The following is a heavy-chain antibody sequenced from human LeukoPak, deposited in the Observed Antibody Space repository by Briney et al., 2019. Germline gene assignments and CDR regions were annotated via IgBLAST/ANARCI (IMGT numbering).Heavy chain of an antibody. CDR2: ISSSSSAL. J-gene: IGHJ4*02. D-gene: IGHD3-22*01. CDR1: GFAFSTYT. V-gene: IGHV3-48*01. Sequence: PGGSLRLSCAASGFAFSTYTMNWVRQAPGKGLEWISHISSSSSALYYADSVKGRFTISRDNAKDSLYLQMNSLRVEDTAVYYCARIKAGYYYEVTGCFFDYWGQGTLVTVSS. CDR3: ARIKAGYYYEVTGCFFDY.